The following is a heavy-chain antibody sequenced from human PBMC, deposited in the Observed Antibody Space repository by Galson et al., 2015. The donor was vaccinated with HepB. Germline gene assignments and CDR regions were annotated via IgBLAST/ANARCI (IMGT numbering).Heavy chain of an antibody. CDR3: VKSSSGWPRGRFYDY. Sequence: SLRPHCAASGFIFSGYAMYRVRKAPGKGLEYVASISSNGGSTYYAVSVKGRFSISRDNSKNTLFLQMSSLRAEDTAVYYCVKSSSGWPRGRFYDYWGQGTLVTVSS. D-gene: IGHD6-19*01. CDR1: GFIFSGYA. CDR2: ISSNGGST. V-gene: IGHV3-64D*06. J-gene: IGHJ4*02.